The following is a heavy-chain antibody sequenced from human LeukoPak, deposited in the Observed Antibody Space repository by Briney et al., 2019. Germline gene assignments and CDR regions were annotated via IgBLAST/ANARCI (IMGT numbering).Heavy chain of an antibody. Sequence: GSLRLSCAASGFTFSDYYMSWIHQAPGKGLEWVSYISSSGSTIYYADSVKGRFTISRDNAKNSLYLQMNSLRAEDTAVYYCASSYYDSSGYLGNWGQGTLVTVSS. CDR1: GFTFSDYY. CDR2: ISSSGSTI. V-gene: IGHV3-11*01. J-gene: IGHJ4*02. CDR3: ASSYYDSSGYLGN. D-gene: IGHD3-22*01.